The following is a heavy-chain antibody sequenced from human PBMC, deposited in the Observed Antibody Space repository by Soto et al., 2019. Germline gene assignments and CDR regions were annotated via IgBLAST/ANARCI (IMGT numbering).Heavy chain of an antibody. CDR3: ARRKDSSRYFYGMDV. V-gene: IGHV4-34*02. D-gene: IGHD6-13*01. CDR2: VHHTGTS. Sequence: QVALQQWGAGLLKPSQTLSLTCAVYGESFNDYFWTWIRQSPGGGLEWLAEVHHTGTSYYNPSLKSRHAVSVDTSRNQFSLNLTSLTAADTATYYCARRKDSSRYFYGMDVWGQGTTVVVSS. CDR1: GESFNDYF. J-gene: IGHJ6*02.